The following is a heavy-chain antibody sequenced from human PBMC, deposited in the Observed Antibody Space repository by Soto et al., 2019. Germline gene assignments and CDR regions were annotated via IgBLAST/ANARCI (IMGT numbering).Heavy chain of an antibody. J-gene: IGHJ3*02. CDR2: ISAYNGNT. CDR1: GYTFTSYG. D-gene: IGHD1-26*01. Sequence: GSGKVCCKSSGYTFTSYGISLVRQAPGQGLEWMGWISAYNGNTNYAQKLRGRVTMTTDTSTSTAYMELRSLRSDDTAVYYCARDRGSWWELPPGAFDIWGQGTLVTVSS. V-gene: IGHV1-18*04. CDR3: ARDRGSWWELPPGAFDI.